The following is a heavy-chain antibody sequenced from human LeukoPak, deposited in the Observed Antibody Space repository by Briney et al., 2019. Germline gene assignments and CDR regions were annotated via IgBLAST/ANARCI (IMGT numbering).Heavy chain of an antibody. J-gene: IGHJ5*02. CDR3: AKGVGWFPS. V-gene: IGHV3-73*01. Sequence: GGSLRLSCAASGFTFSGSAMHWVRQASGKGLEWVGRIRSKANSYATAYAASVKGRFTISRDDSKNTAYLQMNSLRAEDTAIYYCAKGVGWFPSWGQGTLVTVSS. D-gene: IGHD3-10*01. CDR2: IRSKANSYAT. CDR1: GFTFSGSA.